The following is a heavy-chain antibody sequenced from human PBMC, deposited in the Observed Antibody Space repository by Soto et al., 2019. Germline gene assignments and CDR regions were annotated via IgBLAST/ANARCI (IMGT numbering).Heavy chain of an antibody. V-gene: IGHV4-30-4*01. D-gene: IGHD4-17*01. Sequence: PAETLSLTCTVSGGSISSGDYYWSWIRQPPGKGLEWIGYIYYSGSTYYNPSLKSRVTISVDTSKNQFSLKLSSVTAADTAVYYCARKRLLPPDYYYYGMDVWGQGXTVTVYS. J-gene: IGHJ6*02. CDR3: ARKRLLPPDYYYYGMDV. CDR2: IYYSGST. CDR1: GGSISSGDYY.